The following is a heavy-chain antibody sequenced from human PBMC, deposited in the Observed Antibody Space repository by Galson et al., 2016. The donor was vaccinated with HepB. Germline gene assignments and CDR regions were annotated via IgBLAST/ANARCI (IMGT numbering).Heavy chain of an antibody. CDR3: VKDRRVTTGVFES. D-gene: IGHD4-23*01. J-gene: IGHJ4*02. Sequence: SLRLSCAASGFAFDEYALHWVRQGPGKGLEWVSVISCDGETNDYVDSVRGRFRISRDNAEKSLFLQMNSLRQEDTGVYCCVKDRRVTTGVFESWGQGTLVVVSP. CDR1: GFAFDEYA. CDR2: ISCDGETN. V-gene: IGHV3-9*01.